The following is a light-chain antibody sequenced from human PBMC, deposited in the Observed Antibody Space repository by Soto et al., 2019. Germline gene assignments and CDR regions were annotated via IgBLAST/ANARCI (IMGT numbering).Light chain of an antibody. Sequence: EIVLTQSPCTLSLSPGERATISCRASQSVSSSYLACYQQKPGQAPRLLIYGASSRATGIPDRFSGSGSGTDFTLTISRLEPEDFAVYYCQQYGSSPLTFGGGTKVEIK. CDR1: QSVSSSY. CDR2: GAS. CDR3: QQYGSSPLT. V-gene: IGKV3-20*01. J-gene: IGKJ4*01.